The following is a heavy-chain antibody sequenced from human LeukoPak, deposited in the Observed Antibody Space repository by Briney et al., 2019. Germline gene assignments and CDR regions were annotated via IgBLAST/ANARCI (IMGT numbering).Heavy chain of an antibody. J-gene: IGHJ4*02. CDR1: GDSIYSSY. Sequence: SETLSLTCTVSGDSIYSSYWTWIRQPAGKWLEWIGRVYTSGNTKYNPSLKSRVTISVDKSKNQFSLKVNSVTAADTAVYYCARDQTATGYFDYWGQGALVTASS. D-gene: IGHD2-21*02. CDR3: ARDQTATGYFDY. V-gene: IGHV4-4*07. CDR2: VYTSGNT.